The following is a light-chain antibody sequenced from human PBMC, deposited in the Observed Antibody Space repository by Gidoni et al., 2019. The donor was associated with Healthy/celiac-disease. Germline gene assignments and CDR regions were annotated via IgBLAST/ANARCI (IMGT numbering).Light chain of an antibody. CDR2: DAS. J-gene: IGKJ4*01. V-gene: IGKV3-11*01. CDR1: QGVSSY. CDR3: QQSSNWPPLT. Sequence: EIVFTQSPATLSLSPGERATLSCRASQGVSSYLAWYQQKPGQAPRLLIYDASNRANGIPARFSGSGSGTDFTLTISSLEPEDFAVYYCQQSSNWPPLTFGGGTKVEIK.